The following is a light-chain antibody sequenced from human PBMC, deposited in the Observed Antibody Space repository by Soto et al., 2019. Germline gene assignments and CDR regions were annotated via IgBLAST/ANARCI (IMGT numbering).Light chain of an antibody. J-gene: IGLJ1*01. CDR1: SSDVGGYNY. CDR2: EVS. Sequence: QSVLTQPASVSGSPGQSITISCTGTSSDVGGYNYVSWYQQHPGKAPKLMIYEVSNRPSGVSNRFSGSKSGNTASLTISGLQAEDEADYYCSSYTSTTGTVFGTGTKVTVL. V-gene: IGLV2-14*01. CDR3: SSYTSTTGTV.